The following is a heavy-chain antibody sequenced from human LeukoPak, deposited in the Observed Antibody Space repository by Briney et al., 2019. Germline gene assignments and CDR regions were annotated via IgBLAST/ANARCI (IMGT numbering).Heavy chain of an antibody. V-gene: IGHV5-51*01. CDR1: GYSFTSYW. Sequence: GESLKISCKGSGYSFTSYWIGWVRQMPGKGLEWMGIIYPGDSDTRYSPSFQGQVTISADKSISTAYLQWSSLKASDTAMYYCARNDFWSGYYKGFDPWGQGTLVTVSS. CDR2: IYPGDSDT. D-gene: IGHD3-3*01. J-gene: IGHJ5*02. CDR3: ARNDFWSGYYKGFDP.